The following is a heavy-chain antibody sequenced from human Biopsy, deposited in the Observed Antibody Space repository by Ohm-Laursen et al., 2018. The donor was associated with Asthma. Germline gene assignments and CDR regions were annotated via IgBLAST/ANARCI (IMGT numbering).Heavy chain of an antibody. CDR2: ISVYNGNT. D-gene: IGHD3-10*01. J-gene: IGHJ6*02. CDR3: SRAVDYSHYYGIDV. CDR1: GYTFNRAG. V-gene: IGHV1-18*01. Sequence: ASVKASYKTSGYTFNRAGITWVRQAPGQGLEWMGWISVYNGNTKVSQKLQYRVTMTTDTSTSTAYMELRSLISDDTAVYFCSRAVDYSHYYGIDVWGQGTTVTVS.